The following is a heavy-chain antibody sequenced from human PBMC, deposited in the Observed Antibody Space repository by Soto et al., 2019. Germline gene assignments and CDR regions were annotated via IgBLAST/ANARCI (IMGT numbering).Heavy chain of an antibody. CDR1: GYTFTSYY. Sequence: QVQLVQSGAEVKKPGASVKVSCKASGYTFTSYYMHWVRQAPGQGLEWMGIINPSGGSTSYAQKFQGRVTMTRDKSTSTVYMALSSLRSEDTAVYYCARVTMVRGDNDYWGQGTLVTVSS. CDR3: ARVTMVRGDNDY. D-gene: IGHD3-10*01. V-gene: IGHV1-46*03. CDR2: INPSGGST. J-gene: IGHJ4*02.